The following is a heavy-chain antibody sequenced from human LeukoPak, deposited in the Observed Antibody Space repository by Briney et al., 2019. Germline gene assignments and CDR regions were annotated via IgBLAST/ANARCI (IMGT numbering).Heavy chain of an antibody. Sequence: GGSLRLSCAASGFTFGSFSMNWVRQAPGKGLEWVLYISGSGGIIYYADSVEGRFTISRDNAKNSLYLQMNSLRAEDTAVYYCAFGGGTTGLFDYWGQGTLVTVSS. CDR1: GFTFGSFS. CDR3: AFGGGTTGLFDY. V-gene: IGHV3-48*04. CDR2: ISGSGGII. J-gene: IGHJ4*02. D-gene: IGHD1-1*01.